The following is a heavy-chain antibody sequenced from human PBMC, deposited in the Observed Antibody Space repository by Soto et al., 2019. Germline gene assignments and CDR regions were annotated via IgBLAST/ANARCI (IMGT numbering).Heavy chain of an antibody. CDR1: GFTLSDYN. Sequence: XGSLRLSCSASGFTLSDYNMDWVRQAPGKGLEWVSYISRSSRTRYYADSVKGRFTISRDNAKNSLYLQMNSLRDEDTAVYYCARDCEKGYGMDVWGQGTTATVSS. CDR2: ISRSSRTR. J-gene: IGHJ6*01. CDR3: ARDCEKGYGMDV. V-gene: IGHV3-48*02.